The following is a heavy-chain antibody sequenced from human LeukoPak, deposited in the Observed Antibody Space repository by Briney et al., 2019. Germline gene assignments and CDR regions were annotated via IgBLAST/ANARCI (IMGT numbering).Heavy chain of an antibody. CDR1: GYTFTGYY. J-gene: IGHJ5*02. D-gene: IGHD2-15*01. V-gene: IGHV1-2*02. CDR3: ASCPWYCSGGSCNHMNWFDP. CDR2: INPNSGGT. Sequence: ASVKVSCKASGYTFTGYYMHWVRQAPGQGLEWMGWINPNSGGTNYAQKFQGRVTMTRDTSISTAYMELNRLRSDDTAVYYCASCPWYCSGGSCNHMNWFDPWGQGTLVTVSS.